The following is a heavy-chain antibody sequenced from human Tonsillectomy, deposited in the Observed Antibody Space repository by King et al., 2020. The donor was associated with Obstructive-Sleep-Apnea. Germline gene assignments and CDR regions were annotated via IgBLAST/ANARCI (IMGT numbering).Heavy chain of an antibody. Sequence: HVQLVESGGGVVQPGRSLRLSCAASGFTFSSYGMHWVRQAPGKGLEGVAFIRYDGSNKYYADSVKGRFTISRDNSKRTLYLQMNSLRAEDTAVYYCAKADRETGDYGMDVWGQGTTVTVSS. V-gene: IGHV3-30*02. CDR2: IRYDGSNK. CDR1: GFTFSSYG. CDR3: AKADRETGDYGMDV. D-gene: IGHD1-1*01. J-gene: IGHJ6*02.